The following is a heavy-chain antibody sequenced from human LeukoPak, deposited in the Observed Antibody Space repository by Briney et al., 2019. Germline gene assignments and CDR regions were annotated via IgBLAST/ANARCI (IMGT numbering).Heavy chain of an antibody. CDR1: GFTFTNYW. D-gene: IGHD5-12*01. V-gene: IGHV3-30*03. J-gene: IGHJ3*02. CDR3: ARGTTDIVADISDAFDI. Sequence: GGSLRLSCVVSGFTFTNYWMTWVRQAPGKGLEWVAAISYDARNKYYAVSVRGRFTISRDNSRNTLFLQLNSLKAEDTAVYFCARGTTDIVADISDAFDIWGQGSVVTVSS. CDR2: ISYDARNK.